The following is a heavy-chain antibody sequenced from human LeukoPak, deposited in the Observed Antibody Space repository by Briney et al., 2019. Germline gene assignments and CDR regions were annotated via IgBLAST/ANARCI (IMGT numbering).Heavy chain of an antibody. D-gene: IGHD3-3*01. V-gene: IGHV1-18*01. J-gene: IGHJ4*02. CDR1: GYTFTSYG. CDR3: ARDRNVLRFLEWLPPDY. CDR2: ISAYNGNT. Sequence: GASVKVSCKASGYTFTSYGISWVRQAPGQGLEWMGWISAYNGNTNYAQKLQGRVTMTTDTSASTAYMELRSLRSDDTAVYYCARDRNVLRFLEWLPPDYWGQGTLVTVSS.